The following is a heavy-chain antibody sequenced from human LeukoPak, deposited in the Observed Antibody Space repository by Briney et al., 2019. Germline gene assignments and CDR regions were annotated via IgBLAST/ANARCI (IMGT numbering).Heavy chain of an antibody. CDR3: ARDAMTIFGVETYYMDV. V-gene: IGHV1-18*01. J-gene: IGHJ6*03. CDR2: ISAYNGHT. Sequence: ASVKVSCKASGYTFTSYGISWVRQAPGQGLEWMGWISAYNGHTNYAQKVQGRVTMSTDTSTSTAYMELSSLRSEDTAVYYCARDAMTIFGVETYYMDVWGKGTTVTVSS. D-gene: IGHD3-3*01. CDR1: GYTFTSYG.